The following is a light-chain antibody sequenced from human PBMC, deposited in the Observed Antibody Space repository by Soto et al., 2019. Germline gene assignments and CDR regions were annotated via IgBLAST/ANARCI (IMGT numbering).Light chain of an antibody. CDR2: DAS. J-gene: IGKJ4*01. CDR1: QSIRNY. V-gene: IGKV3-11*01. CDR3: QQRNDWFT. Sequence: EIVLTQSPATLSLSPGERATLSCRASQSIRNYLAWYQQKPGQAPRLLIYDASNRATGIPPRFSGSGSGTDFILTISSLEPEDSGVYYCQQRNDWFTFGGGTKVEIK.